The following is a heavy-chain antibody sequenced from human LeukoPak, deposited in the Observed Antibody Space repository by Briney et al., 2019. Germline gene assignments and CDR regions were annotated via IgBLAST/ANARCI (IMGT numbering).Heavy chain of an antibody. Sequence: SVKVSCKASGGTFSSYAISWVRQAPGQGLEWMGGTIPIFGTANYAQKFQGRVTITTDESTSTAYMELSSLRSEDTAVYYCARGPDIAAAGTYVDVWGKGTTVTVSS. D-gene: IGHD6-13*01. J-gene: IGHJ6*03. V-gene: IGHV1-69*05. CDR2: TIPIFGTA. CDR3: ARGPDIAAAGTYVDV. CDR1: GGTFSSYA.